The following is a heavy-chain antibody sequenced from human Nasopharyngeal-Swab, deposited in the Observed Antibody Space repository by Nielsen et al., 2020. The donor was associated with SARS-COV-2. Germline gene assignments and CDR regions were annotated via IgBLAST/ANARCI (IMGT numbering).Heavy chain of an antibody. CDR3: ARVVTWGYSYGYGGTHVAHGVYFDY. J-gene: IGHJ4*02. CDR2: IYHSGST. D-gene: IGHD5-18*01. V-gene: IGHV4-4*02. Sequence: VRQAPGKGLEWIGEIYHSGSTYYNPSLKSRVTISVDKSKNQFSLKLSSVTAADTAVYYCARVVTWGYSYGYGGTHVAHGVYFDYWGQGTLVTVSS.